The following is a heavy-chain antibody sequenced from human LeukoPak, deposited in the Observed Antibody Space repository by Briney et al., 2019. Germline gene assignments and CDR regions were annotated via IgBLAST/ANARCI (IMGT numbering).Heavy chain of an antibody. V-gene: IGHV3-23*01. J-gene: IGHJ4*02. CDR3: AKPRIVGATTVYYFDY. Sequence: PGGSLRLSCAASGFTFSSYAMSWVRQAPGKGLEWVSAISGSGGSTYYADSVKGRFTISRDNSKNTLYLQMNSLRAEDTAEYYCAKPRIVGATTVYYFDYWGQGTLVTVSS. CDR2: ISGSGGST. D-gene: IGHD1-26*01. CDR1: GFTFSSYA.